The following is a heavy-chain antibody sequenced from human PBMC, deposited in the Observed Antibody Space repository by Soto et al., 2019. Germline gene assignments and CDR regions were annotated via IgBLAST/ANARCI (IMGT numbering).Heavy chain of an antibody. CDR3: ARHVYGDYYIENYYYMDV. CDR1: GGSISSSSYY. V-gene: IGHV4-39*01. D-gene: IGHD4-17*01. Sequence: SETLSLTCTVSGGSISSSSYYWGWIRQPPGKGLEWIGSIYYSGSTYYNPSLKSRVTISVDTSKNQFSLKLSSVTAADTAVYYCARHVYGDYYIENYYYMDVWGKGTTVTVSS. J-gene: IGHJ6*03. CDR2: IYYSGST.